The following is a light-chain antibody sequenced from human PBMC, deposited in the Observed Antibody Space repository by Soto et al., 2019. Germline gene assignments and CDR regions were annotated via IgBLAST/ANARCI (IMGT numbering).Light chain of an antibody. CDR1: SSDVGGYNY. Sequence: QSVLTQPASVSGSPGQSITISCTGTSSDVGGYNYVSWYQHHPGKAPKLIIYDVSNRPSGVSNRFSGSKSGNTASLTISGLQAEDEADYYCTSYTSSSTPYVFGTGTKLTVL. J-gene: IGLJ1*01. V-gene: IGLV2-14*03. CDR2: DVS. CDR3: TSYTSSSTPYV.